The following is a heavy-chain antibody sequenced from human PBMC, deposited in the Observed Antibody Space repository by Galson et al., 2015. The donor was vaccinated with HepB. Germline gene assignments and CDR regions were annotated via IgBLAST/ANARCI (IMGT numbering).Heavy chain of an antibody. Sequence: SLRLSCAASGFTFSSYSMNWVRQAPGKGLEWVSYISSSSSTIYYADSVKGRFTISRDNAKNSLYLQMNSLRDEDTAVYYCARDIVVVVATENYYYYYGMDVWGQGTTVTVSS. CDR1: GFTFSSYS. J-gene: IGHJ6*02. CDR3: ARDIVVVVATENYYYYYGMDV. CDR2: ISSSSSTI. D-gene: IGHD2-15*01. V-gene: IGHV3-48*02.